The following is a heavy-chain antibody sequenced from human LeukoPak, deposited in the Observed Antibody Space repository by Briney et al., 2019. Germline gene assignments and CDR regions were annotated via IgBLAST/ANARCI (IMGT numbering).Heavy chain of an antibody. J-gene: IGHJ4*02. CDR2: IKSKTDGGTT. CDR1: GFTFSNAW. Sequence: GGSLRLACAASGFTFSNAWLSWVRQAPGKGLEWVGRIKSKTDGGTTDYAAPVKGRFTISRDDSKNTLYLQMNSLKTEDTAVYYCTTREMATSTIDYWGQGTLVTVSS. V-gene: IGHV3-15*01. D-gene: IGHD5-24*01. CDR3: TTREMATSTIDY.